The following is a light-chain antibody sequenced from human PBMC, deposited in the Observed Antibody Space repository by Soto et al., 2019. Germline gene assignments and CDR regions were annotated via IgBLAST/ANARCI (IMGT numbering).Light chain of an antibody. V-gene: IGKV1-5*03. Sequence: IQMNLSPSAVPASVGDRVTITCRASQSISSWLACDQQKPGKAPKLLIYKASSLESGVPSRFSGSGSGTEFTLTISSLQPDDFATYYCQYYNSYSWTFGQGTKVDIK. CDR3: QYYNSYSWT. J-gene: IGKJ1*01. CDR1: QSISSW. CDR2: KAS.